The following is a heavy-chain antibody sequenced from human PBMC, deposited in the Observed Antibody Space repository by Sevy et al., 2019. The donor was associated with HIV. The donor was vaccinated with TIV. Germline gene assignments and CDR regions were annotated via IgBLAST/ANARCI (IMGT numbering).Heavy chain of an antibody. CDR3: ARDFGDSPRPGAFDI. J-gene: IGHJ3*02. Sequence: GGSLRLSCVASGFAFSTHAMHWVRQAPDKGLEWVSYISSSGSTIYYADSVKGRFTISRDNAKNSLYLQMNSLRAEDTAVYYCARDFGDSPRPGAFDIWGQGTMVTVSS. V-gene: IGHV3-48*03. CDR2: ISSSGSTI. D-gene: IGHD4-17*01. CDR1: GFAFSTHA.